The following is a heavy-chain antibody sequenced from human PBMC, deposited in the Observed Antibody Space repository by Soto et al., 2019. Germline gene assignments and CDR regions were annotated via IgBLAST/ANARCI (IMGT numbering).Heavy chain of an antibody. D-gene: IGHD3-10*01. CDR2: ISSGGST. V-gene: IGHV3-53*01. Sequence: PGGSLRLSCAASGFTVSSNYMTWVRQAPGKGLEWASVISSGGSTYYADSVKGRFTISRDNSRNTLYLQMNSLRAEDTAVYYCARVERGNYFDYWGQGTLVTVSS. CDR3: ARVERGNYFDY. J-gene: IGHJ4*02. CDR1: GFTVSSNY.